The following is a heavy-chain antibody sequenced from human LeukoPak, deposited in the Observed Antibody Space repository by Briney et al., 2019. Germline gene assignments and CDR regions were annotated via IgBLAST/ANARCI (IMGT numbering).Heavy chain of an antibody. CDR1: GASISSSY. V-gene: IGHV4-59*08. CDR3: ARLGKEVTCRGYYFDY. J-gene: IGHJ4*02. Sequence: SETLSLTCTVSGASISSSYWIWIRQPPGKGLEYIGYIFYSGNTNCHPSLKCRVNMSVDTSKDQFSLKLSSVTAADTAVYYCARLGKEVTCRGYYFDYWGQGTLVTVSS. CDR2: IFYSGNT. D-gene: IGHD5-18*01.